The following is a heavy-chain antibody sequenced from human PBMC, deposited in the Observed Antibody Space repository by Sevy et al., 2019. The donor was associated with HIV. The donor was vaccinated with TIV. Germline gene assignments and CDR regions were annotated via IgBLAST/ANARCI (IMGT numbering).Heavy chain of an antibody. CDR2: INSDGSST. J-gene: IGHJ6*02. V-gene: IGHV3-74*01. D-gene: IGHD2-21*02. CDR3: ARDRREQYCGGDCYSLYYYYYGMDV. Sequence: GGSLRLSCAASGFTFSSYWMHWVRQAPGKGLVWVSRINSDGSSTSYADSVKGRFTISRDNAKNTLYLQMNSLVAEDTAVYYCARDRREQYCGGDCYSLYYYYYGMDVWGQGTTVTVSS. CDR1: GFTFSSYW.